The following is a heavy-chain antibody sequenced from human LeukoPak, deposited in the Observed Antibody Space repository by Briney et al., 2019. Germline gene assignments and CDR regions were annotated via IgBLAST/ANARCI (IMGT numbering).Heavy chain of an antibody. J-gene: IGHJ4*02. V-gene: IGHV3-48*03. CDR1: GFTFSSYE. D-gene: IGHD4-11*01. Sequence: PGGSLRLSCAASGFTFSSYEMNWVRQAPGKGLEWVSYISSSGSTIYYADSVKGRFTISRDDFLNMVYLQMDRLTVEDTAVYYCTTRLQHHFDYWGQGTQVTVSS. CDR3: TTRLQHHFDY. CDR2: ISSSGSTI.